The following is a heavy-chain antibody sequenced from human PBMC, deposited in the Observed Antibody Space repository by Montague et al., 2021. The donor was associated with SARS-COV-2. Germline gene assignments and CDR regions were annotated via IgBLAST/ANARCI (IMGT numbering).Heavy chain of an antibody. CDR1: GGSMSSYH. CDR3: ARDVRYYYDQ. Sequence: SETLSLTCSVSGGSMSSYHWVWIRQPPGKGLEWIGYVSYRGSTXXXLSIKSRVTISLDTSKNRFSLRVTAVAAADTAVYYCARDVRYYYDQWGQGILVTVSS. CDR2: VSYRGST. D-gene: IGHD3-10*01. V-gene: IGHV4-59*01. J-gene: IGHJ4*02.